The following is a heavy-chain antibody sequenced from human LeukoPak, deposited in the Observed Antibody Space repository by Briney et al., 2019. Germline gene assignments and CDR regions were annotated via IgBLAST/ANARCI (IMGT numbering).Heavy chain of an antibody. CDR3: ARIRGYFDY. Sequence: GGSLRPSCAASGFTASSNYMSWVRQAPGNGLGWVSVMYSGGSTYYADSVKGGFTISRDNSKNTLYLQMNSVRAEDTAVYYCARIRGYFDYWGQGTLVTVSS. CDR1: GFTASSNY. D-gene: IGHD3-10*01. J-gene: IGHJ4*02. V-gene: IGHV3-66*01. CDR2: MYSGGST.